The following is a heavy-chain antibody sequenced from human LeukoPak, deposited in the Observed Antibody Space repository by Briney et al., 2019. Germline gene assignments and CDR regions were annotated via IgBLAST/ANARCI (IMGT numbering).Heavy chain of an antibody. CDR2: ISWNSGSI. CDR3: AKDNTGSSWYNYYYGMDV. CDR1: GSTFDDYA. J-gene: IGHJ6*02. V-gene: IGHV3-9*01. Sequence: GRSLRLSCAASGSTFDDYAMHWVRQAPGKGLEWVSGISWNSGSIGYADSVKGRFTISRDNAKNSLYLQMNSLRAEDTALYYCAKDNTGSSWYNYYYGMDVWGQGTTVTVSS. D-gene: IGHD6-13*01.